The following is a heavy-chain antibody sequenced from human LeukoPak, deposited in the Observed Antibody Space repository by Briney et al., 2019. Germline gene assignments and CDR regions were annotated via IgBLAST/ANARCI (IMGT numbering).Heavy chain of an antibody. Sequence: GGSLRLSCAASGFTFSSYAMSWVRQAPGKGLEWVANIKQDGSEKYYVDSVKGRFTISRDNAKNSLYLQMNSLRAEDTAVYYCARDHHVPPYYFDYWGQGTLVTVSS. CDR1: GFTFSSYA. J-gene: IGHJ4*02. CDR3: ARDHHVPPYYFDY. V-gene: IGHV3-7*01. D-gene: IGHD2-2*01. CDR2: IKQDGSEK.